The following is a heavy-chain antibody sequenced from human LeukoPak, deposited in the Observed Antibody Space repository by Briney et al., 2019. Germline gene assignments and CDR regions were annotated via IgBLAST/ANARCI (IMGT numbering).Heavy chain of an antibody. Sequence: PSGTLSLTCAVSGGSMSDHYWSWIRQSPGMTLEWIGYIYATGSTNYNPSLKSRGTISVDTSKNHFSLRLSSVTAADTAVYYCARHFRRDYLDSGSSQYFHYIDVWGKGTTVTVSS. CDR1: GGSMSDHY. V-gene: IGHV4-4*09. J-gene: IGHJ6*03. CDR3: ARHFRRDYLDSGSSQYFHYIDV. CDR2: IYATGST. D-gene: IGHD3-10*01.